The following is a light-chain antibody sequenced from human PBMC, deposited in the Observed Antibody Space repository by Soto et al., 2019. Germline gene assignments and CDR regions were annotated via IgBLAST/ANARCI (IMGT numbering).Light chain of an antibody. CDR1: NIGSKS. CDR3: QVWDSSSDRV. V-gene: IGLV3-21*04. J-gene: IGLJ3*02. CDR2: YDS. Sequence: SYELTQPPSVSVAPGKTARITCGGNNIGSKSVHWYQQKPGQAPVLVIYYDSYRPSGIPERFSGSNSGNTATLTISRVEAGDEADYYCQVWDSSSDRVFGGGTKLTVL.